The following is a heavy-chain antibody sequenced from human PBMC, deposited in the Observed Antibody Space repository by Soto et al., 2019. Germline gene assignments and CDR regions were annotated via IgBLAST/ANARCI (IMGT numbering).Heavy chain of an antibody. Sequence: QVQLQQWGAGLLKPSETLSLTCAVYGGSLSDYNWSWIRQPPGKGLEWIGEINHSGSTNYNPSLTLRSTISVDTSKNQFSLKLSSVTAADTAMYYCARDPQGDGRLDVAYWGQGTLVTVSS. CDR2: INHSGST. J-gene: IGHJ4*02. V-gene: IGHV4-34*01. CDR3: ARDPQGDGRLDVAY. CDR1: GGSLSDYN. D-gene: IGHD1-26*01.